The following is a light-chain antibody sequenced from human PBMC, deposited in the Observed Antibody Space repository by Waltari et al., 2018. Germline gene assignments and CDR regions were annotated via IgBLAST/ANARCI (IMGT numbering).Light chain of an antibody. CDR2: AAS. J-gene: IGKJ2*01. CDR1: QSISSY. V-gene: IGKV1-39*01. CDR3: QQSYSTPTT. Sequence: FKMPRSQSPLSHSLGDRFTITCRASQSISSYLNWYQQKPGKAPKLLIYAASSLQSGVPSRFSGSGSGTDFTLTISSLQPEDFATYYCQQSYSTPTTFGQGTKLEIK.